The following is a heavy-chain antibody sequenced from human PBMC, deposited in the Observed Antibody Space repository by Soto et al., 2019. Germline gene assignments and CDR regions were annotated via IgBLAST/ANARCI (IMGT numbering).Heavy chain of an antibody. CDR3: ARDLYCSSTSCYTEGANWFDP. J-gene: IGHJ5*02. D-gene: IGHD2-2*02. CDR1: GGSISSYY. CDR2: IYTSGST. Sequence: ETLSLTCTVSGGSISSYYWSWIRQPAGKGLEWIGRIYTSGSTNYNPSLKSRVTMSVDTSKNQFSLKLSSVTAADTAVYYCARDLYCSSTSCYTEGANWFDPWGQGTLVTVSS. V-gene: IGHV4-4*07.